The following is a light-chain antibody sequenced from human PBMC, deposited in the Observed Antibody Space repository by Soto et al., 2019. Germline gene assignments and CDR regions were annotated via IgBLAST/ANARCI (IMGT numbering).Light chain of an antibody. CDR1: QSISSY. J-gene: IGKJ1*01. CDR2: AAS. V-gene: IGKV1-39*01. CDR3: QQSYSTPRT. Sequence: DIQMTQSPSSLSASVGARVTITCRASQSISSYLNWYQQKPGKAPNLLIYAASSLQSGVPSRFSGSGSGTDFTITIRSLQPEDCETYYCQQSYSTPRTFGQGTKVDI.